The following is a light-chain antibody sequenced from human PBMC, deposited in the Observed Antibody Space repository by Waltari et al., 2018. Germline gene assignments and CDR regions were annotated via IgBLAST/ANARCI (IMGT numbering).Light chain of an antibody. CDR2: KAS. Sequence: IQMTQSPSTLSVSVGDTVIITCRASQSIRSYLAWYQQKPGEAPKLLISKASTLESGVPSRCSGSGSGTEFTLSISSLQPDDFGTYYCHQYNSDPYTFGLGTKLEIK. CDR1: QSIRSY. V-gene: IGKV1-5*03. J-gene: IGKJ2*01. CDR3: HQYNSDPYT.